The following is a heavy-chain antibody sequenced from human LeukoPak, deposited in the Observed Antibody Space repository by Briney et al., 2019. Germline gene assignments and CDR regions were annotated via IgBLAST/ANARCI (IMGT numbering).Heavy chain of an antibody. CDR2: ISSSGTTK. CDR3: ARDCYDARRAYGMDV. CDR1: GFTFSDYY. J-gene: IGHJ6*02. Sequence: GGSLRLSCAASGFTFSDYYMSWIRQAPGKGLECVSYISSSGTTKYYADSVKGRFTISRDNAKRSLYLQMNSLRDEDTAVYYCARDCYDARRAYGMDVWGQGTTVTVSS. V-gene: IGHV3-11*01. D-gene: IGHD2-2*01.